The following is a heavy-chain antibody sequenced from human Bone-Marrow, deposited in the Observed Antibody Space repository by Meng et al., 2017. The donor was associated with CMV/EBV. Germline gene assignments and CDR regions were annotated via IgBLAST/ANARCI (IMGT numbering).Heavy chain of an antibody. V-gene: IGHV3-74*01. Sequence: GGSLRLSCAASGFTFSSYAMSWVRQAPGKGLVWVSRINSDGSSTSYADSVKGRFTISRDNAKNTLYLQMNSLRAEDTAVYYCARVREQWQDNWFDPWGQGTLVTVSS. CDR1: GFTFSSYA. CDR2: INSDGSST. CDR3: ARVREQWQDNWFDP. J-gene: IGHJ5*02. D-gene: IGHD6-19*01.